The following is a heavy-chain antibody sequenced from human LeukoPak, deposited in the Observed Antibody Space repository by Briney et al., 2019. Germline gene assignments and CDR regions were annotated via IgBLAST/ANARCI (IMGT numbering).Heavy chain of an antibody. J-gene: IGHJ6*03. D-gene: IGHD3-16*01. Sequence: GGPLRLSCAASGFAFSNFAMSWVRQAPGKGLEWVSAMSGSGDGTYYADSVKGRFTISRDNSKNTLYLQMNSLRAEDTAVYYCAKMMGQRLYDYCMDVWGKGTTVTVSS. CDR2: MSGSGDGT. V-gene: IGHV3-23*01. CDR1: GFAFSNFA. CDR3: AKMMGQRLYDYCMDV.